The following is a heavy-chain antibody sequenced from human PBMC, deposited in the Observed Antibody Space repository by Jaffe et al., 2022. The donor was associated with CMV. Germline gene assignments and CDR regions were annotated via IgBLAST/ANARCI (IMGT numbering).Heavy chain of an antibody. CDR2: IKHDGSDK. D-gene: IGHD2-15*01. J-gene: IGHJ5*02. CDR3: ARATLYLNA. Sequence: EVQLVESGGGLVQPGGSLRLSCAASGFSFSSYWMTWVRQAPGKGLEWVANIKHDGSDKYYVESVKGRFTVSRDNVKNSLYLQMDSLRAEDTAVYFCARATLYLNAWGQGALVSVSS. V-gene: IGHV3-7*03. CDR1: GFSFSSYW.